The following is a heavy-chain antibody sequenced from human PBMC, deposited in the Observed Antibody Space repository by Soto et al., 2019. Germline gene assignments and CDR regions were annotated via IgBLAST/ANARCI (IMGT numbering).Heavy chain of an antibody. Sequence: ASVKVSCKASGYTFTGYYMHWVRQAPGQGLEWMGWINPNSGGTNYAQKFQGWVTMTRDTSISTAYMELSRLRSDDTAVYYCARGYSSSWYNYYYYGMDVWGQGTTVTVSS. CDR3: ARGYSSSWYNYYYYGMDV. CDR1: GYTFTGYY. V-gene: IGHV1-2*04. D-gene: IGHD6-13*01. CDR2: INPNSGGT. J-gene: IGHJ6*02.